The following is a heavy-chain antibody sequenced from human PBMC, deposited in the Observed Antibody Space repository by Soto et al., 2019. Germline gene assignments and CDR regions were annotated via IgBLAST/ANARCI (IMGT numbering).Heavy chain of an antibody. D-gene: IGHD3-22*01. CDR1: GFAFGTHA. V-gene: IGHV3-21*01. J-gene: IGHJ4*02. CDR3: ARDRRYYDSSQAVSYYFDY. CDR2: ISSGSTYI. Sequence: PGGTLIISGVASGFAFGTHAMHWVRQAPGKGLEWVSFISSGSTYIYYADSVKGRFTTSRDNAKNSLYLQMNSLRAEDTAVYYCARDRRYYDSSQAVSYYFDYWGQGTLVTVAS.